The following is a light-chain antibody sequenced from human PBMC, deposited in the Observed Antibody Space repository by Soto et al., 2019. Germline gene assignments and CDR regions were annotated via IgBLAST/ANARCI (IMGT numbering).Light chain of an antibody. J-gene: IGKJ4*01. Sequence: EIVLTQSPGTLSLSPGERATLSCRASQSLSRHLAWYQQKPGQAPRLLIYGAFSRATGVPDRFSGSGSGTDFTLTISRLEPEDFAVYSCQQGLTFGGGTKVEIK. CDR1: QSLSRH. CDR2: GAF. V-gene: IGKV3-20*01. CDR3: QQGLT.